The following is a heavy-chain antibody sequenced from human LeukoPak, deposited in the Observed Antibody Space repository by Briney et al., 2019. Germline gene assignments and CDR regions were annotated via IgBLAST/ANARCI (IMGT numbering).Heavy chain of an antibody. CDR2: IIHSGRT. J-gene: IGHJ4*02. Sequence: SETLSLTCGVYGGAFSGYYWTWIRQSPGVGLEWIGEIIHSGRTKYNPSLASRVSISVDTSKNQSSLELSSVTAADTAVYYCARGILVTVYAAFDYWGQGTLVTVSS. V-gene: IGHV4-34*01. CDR1: GGAFSGYY. D-gene: IGHD2/OR15-2a*01. CDR3: ARGILVTVYAAFDY.